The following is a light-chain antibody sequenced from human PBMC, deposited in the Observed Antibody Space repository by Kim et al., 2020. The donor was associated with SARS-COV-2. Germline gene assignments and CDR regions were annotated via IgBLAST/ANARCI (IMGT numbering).Light chain of an antibody. V-gene: IGKV3-20*01. CDR2: AAS. CDR3: QQYGNGNSPRYS. J-gene: IGKJ2*01. Sequence: EIVLTQSPGPLSLSPGERATLSCRASQSIDSKYFAWYQQKPGQAPRLLIYAASSRATGIPDRFSGSGSGTAFTLTISRLEPEDFAVYYCQQYGNGNSPRYSYGQGTKLEI. CDR1: QSIDSKY.